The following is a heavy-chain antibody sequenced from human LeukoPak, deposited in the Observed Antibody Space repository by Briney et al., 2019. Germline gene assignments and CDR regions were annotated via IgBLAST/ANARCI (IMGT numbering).Heavy chain of an antibody. CDR1: GGSISSGSYY. CDR3: ARGTIFGVVIQN. V-gene: IGHV4-61*02. Sequence: PSETLSLTCTVSGGSISSGSYYWSWIRQPAGKGLEWIGRIYTSGSTNYNPSLKSRVTISVDTSKNQFSLKLSSVTAADTAVYYCARGTIFGVVIQNWGQGTLVTVSS. CDR2: IYTSGST. D-gene: IGHD3-3*01. J-gene: IGHJ1*01.